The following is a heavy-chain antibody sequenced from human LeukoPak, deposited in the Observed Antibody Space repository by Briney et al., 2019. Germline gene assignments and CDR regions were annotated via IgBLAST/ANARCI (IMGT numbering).Heavy chain of an antibody. J-gene: IGHJ6*02. CDR3: ARDSETETGWYYYGMDV. V-gene: IGHV3-33*01. Sequence: PGGSLRLSCAASGFTFSSYGMHWVRQAPGKGLEWVAVIWYDGSNKYYADSVKGRFTISRDNSKNTLYLQIYSLRAEDTAIYYCARDSETETGWYYYGMDVWGQGTTVTVSS. D-gene: IGHD1-1*01. CDR1: GFTFSSYG. CDR2: IWYDGSNK.